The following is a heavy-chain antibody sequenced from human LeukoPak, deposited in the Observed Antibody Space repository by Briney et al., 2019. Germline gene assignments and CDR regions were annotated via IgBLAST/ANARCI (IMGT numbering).Heavy chain of an antibody. CDR1: GYTFTSYW. V-gene: IGHV5-51*01. Sequence: GESLKISCKGSGYTFTSYWIAWVRQMPGKGLEWMGIIYPGDPDTRYSPSFQGQVTISADKSISTAYLQWSSLKASDTAMYYCARPSSPYSSGLGDYWGQGTLVTVSS. CDR3: ARPSSPYSSGLGDY. J-gene: IGHJ4*02. D-gene: IGHD6-19*01. CDR2: IYPGDPDT.